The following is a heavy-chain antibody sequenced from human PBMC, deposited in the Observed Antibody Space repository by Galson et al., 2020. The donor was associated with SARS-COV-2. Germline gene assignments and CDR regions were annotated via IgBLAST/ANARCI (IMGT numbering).Heavy chain of an antibody. CDR3: AKDRKCSSTTCYADY. J-gene: IGHJ4*02. CDR2: ISGSGSDT. CDR1: GFTFSSYA. D-gene: IGHD2-2*01. Sequence: GESLKISCLGSGFTFSSYAMNWVRQAPGKGLEWVSGISGSGSDTYYADSVKGRFTISRDNSKNTLHLQMNSLRGEDTAVYYCAKDRKCSSTTCYADYWGQGTLVTVSS. V-gene: IGHV3-23*01.